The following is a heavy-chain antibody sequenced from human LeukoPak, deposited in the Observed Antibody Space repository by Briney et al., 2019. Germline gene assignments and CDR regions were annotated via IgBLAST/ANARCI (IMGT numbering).Heavy chain of an antibody. D-gene: IGHD3-10*01. CDR3: ASQGYYYGSGSYQIDY. V-gene: IGHV1-46*01. CDR1: GYTFTSYY. Sequence: ASVKVSCKASGYTFTSYYMHWVRQAPGQGLEWMGIINPSGGSTSYAQKFQGRVTMTRDMSTSTVYMELSSLRSEDTAVYYCASQGYYYGSGSYQIDYWGQGTLVTVSS. J-gene: IGHJ4*02. CDR2: INPSGGST.